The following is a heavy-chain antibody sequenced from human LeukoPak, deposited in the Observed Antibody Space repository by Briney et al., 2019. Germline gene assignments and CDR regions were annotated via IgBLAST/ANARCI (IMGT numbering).Heavy chain of an antibody. J-gene: IGHJ6*03. V-gene: IGHV4-39*02. CDR2: IYYSGST. D-gene: IGHD6-13*01. Sequence: SETLSLTCTVSGGSISSSSYYWGWIRQPPGKGLEWIGSIYYSGSTYYNPSLKSRVTISVDTSKNHFSLKLSSVTAADTAVYYCGRAYSRFYYYYMDVWAKGTTVTVSS. CDR1: GGSISSSSYY. CDR3: GRAYSRFYYYYMDV.